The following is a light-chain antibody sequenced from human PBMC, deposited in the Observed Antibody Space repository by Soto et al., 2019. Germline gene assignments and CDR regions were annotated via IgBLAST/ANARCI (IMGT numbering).Light chain of an antibody. V-gene: IGKV1-39*01. J-gene: IGKJ4*01. Sequence: DIQMTQSPSSLSASVGDSVSISCRASQNIGSYLNWYQHKPRKAPKILISGTSTLQTGVPPRFSGSGSGIHFTLTISSLQPEDFATYYCQQTYSVPPTFGGGSNLEI. CDR3: QQTYSVPPT. CDR1: QNIGSY. CDR2: GTS.